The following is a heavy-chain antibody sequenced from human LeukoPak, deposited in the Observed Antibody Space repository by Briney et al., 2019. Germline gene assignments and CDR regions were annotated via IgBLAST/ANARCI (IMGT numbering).Heavy chain of an antibody. J-gene: IGHJ4*02. CDR2: ISEGVGNT. V-gene: IGHV3-23*01. CDR3: AKREKGTTGRFFDY. CDR1: GFTFTNYA. D-gene: IGHD4-17*01. Sequence: GGSLRLSCAASGFTFTNYAMTWVRQAPGKGLEWAPGISEGVGNTYYADSVKGRFTISRDHSKNTLYLQMNSLRAEDTALYYCAKREKGTTGRFFDYWGQGTLVTVSS.